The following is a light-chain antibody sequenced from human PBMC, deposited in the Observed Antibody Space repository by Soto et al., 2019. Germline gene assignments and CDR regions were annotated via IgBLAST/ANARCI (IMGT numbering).Light chain of an antibody. J-gene: IGLJ3*02. CDR2: EVS. V-gene: IGLV2-14*01. CDR3: SSYTSSSTRG. CDR1: SSDVGGYNY. Sequence: QSALTQPASVSGSPGQSITISCTGTSSDVGGYNYVSWYQQHPGKAPKLMIYEVSNRPSGVSKRFSGSKSGNTASLTISGLQAEDEADYYCSSYTSSSTRGFGGGTKLTVL.